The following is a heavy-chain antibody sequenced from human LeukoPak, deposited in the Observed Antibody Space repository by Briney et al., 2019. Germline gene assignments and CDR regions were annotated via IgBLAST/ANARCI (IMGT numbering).Heavy chain of an antibody. D-gene: IGHD3-22*01. CDR3: VGADSSDYYYAAWFDY. CDR2: ISNRSSVI. V-gene: IGHV3-48*04. J-gene: IGHJ4*02. Sequence: RSGGSLRLSCEASGSIFSNYGMNWVRQAPGKGLEWVSYISNRSSVISYADSVKGRFAISRDNAKNSLYLQMNSLRAEDTARYYCVGADSSDYYYAAWFDYWGQGTLVTVSS. CDR1: GSIFSNYG.